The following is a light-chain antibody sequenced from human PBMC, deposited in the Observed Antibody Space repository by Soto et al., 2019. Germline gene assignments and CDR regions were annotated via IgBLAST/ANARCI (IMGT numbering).Light chain of an antibody. CDR2: DVS. V-gene: IGLV2-14*03. Sequence: QSVLTQPASVSGAPGHSITISCTVNSSDVRGYNYVSWYQHHPGKAPRLMFYDVSNRPSGVSNRFSVSKSGNTASLTISGLQPEDEADYYCSSYTTSNTRQIVFGSGTKVTVL. J-gene: IGLJ1*01. CDR3: SSYTTSNTRQIV. CDR1: SSDVRGYNY.